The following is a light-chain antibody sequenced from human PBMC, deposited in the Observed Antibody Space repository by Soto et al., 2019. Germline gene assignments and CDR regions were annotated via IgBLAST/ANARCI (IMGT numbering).Light chain of an antibody. J-gene: IGKJ5*01. V-gene: IGKV2-30*02. Sequence: DVVMTQSPLSLPVTLGQPASISCRSNQSLVHSDGIAYFSWFQQRPGRTPRRLIYKVSNRDSGGPARFSGSGSGTDFALKISRVEAEDVGGYYCMKGTHWPITFGQGTRLEIK. CDR3: MKGTHWPIT. CDR2: KVS. CDR1: QSLVHSDGIAY.